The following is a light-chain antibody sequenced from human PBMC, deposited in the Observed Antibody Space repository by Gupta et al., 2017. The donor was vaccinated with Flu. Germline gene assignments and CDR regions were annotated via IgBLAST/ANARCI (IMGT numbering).Light chain of an antibody. J-gene: IGLJ2*01. CDR3: QTWDRRTVI. CDR2: KNN. CDR1: NLEKKY. Sequence: SYELTQPPSVSVSPGQAATITCSGDNLEKKYVAWYRQRPGQSPVTLIYKNNKRPSWTPERLSGSNSGNTATLTISGTQTMDDDDYYCQTWDRRTVIFGGGTKLTVL. V-gene: IGLV3-1*01.